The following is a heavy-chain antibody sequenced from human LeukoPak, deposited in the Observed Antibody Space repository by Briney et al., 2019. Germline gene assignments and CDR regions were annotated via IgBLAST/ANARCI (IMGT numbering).Heavy chain of an antibody. CDR3: ATGRGYFAIHYYMDV. Sequence: GGPLRLSCAASGFAFSTYGMHWVRQAPDKGLEWVAFIRYDGSVQYYTDSVTGRFTISRDNSKNALYLQMDSLRDEDTAVYSCATGRGYFAIHYYMDVWGKGTTVTVSS. J-gene: IGHJ6*03. CDR1: GFAFSTYG. V-gene: IGHV3-30*02. D-gene: IGHD2/OR15-2a*01. CDR2: IRYDGSVQ.